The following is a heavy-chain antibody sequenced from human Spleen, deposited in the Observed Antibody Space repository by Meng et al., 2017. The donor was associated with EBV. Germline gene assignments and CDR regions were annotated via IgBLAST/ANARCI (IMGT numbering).Heavy chain of an antibody. CDR1: GYPFTSYV. J-gene: IGHJ6*02. CDR2: ITAGNGNT. D-gene: IGHD2-2*01. Sequence: QVQLVQSGAEVKKPGASGKVSGKASGYPFTSYVMHWLRQAPGQGLEWMGWITAGNGNTKYSQKFQGRVTITRDTSATTAYMELTSLRSEDTAVYYCARGSPVPVVSHSYYYYGLDVWGQGTAVTVAS. V-gene: IGHV1-3*01. CDR3: ARGSPVPVVSHSYYYYGLDV.